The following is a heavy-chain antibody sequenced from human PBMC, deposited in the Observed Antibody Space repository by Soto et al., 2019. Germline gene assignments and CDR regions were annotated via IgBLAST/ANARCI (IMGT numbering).Heavy chain of an antibody. CDR2: IIPMFGTA. CDR3: ASGIQLWLRRINNGYSG. Sequence: GGTFSTYAISWVRQAPGQGLEWMGGIIPMFGTANYAKRFQDRVTITADESTNTVYMELSSLRSEDTAVYFCASGIQLWLRRINNGYSGWGQGTLVTVSS. J-gene: IGHJ4*02. CDR1: GGTFSTYA. V-gene: IGHV1-69*01. D-gene: IGHD5-18*01.